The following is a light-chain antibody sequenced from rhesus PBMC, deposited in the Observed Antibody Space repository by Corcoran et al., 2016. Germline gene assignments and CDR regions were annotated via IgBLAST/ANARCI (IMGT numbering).Light chain of an antibody. J-gene: IGKJ3*01. CDR2: SAS. Sequence: DIQMTQSPSSLSASEGDTVTITCRASQGISSYLAWFQQKPGKAPNPLIYSASNLETGVTSRFIGSGSGTEFTLTISSLQPEDFATYYCQQYNSAPFTFGPGTKLDIK. CDR1: QGISSY. V-gene: IGKV1-37*01. CDR3: QQYNSAPFT.